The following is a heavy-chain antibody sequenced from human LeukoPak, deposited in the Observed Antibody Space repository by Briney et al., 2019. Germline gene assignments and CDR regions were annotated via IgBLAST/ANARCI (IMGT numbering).Heavy chain of an antibody. CDR2: IIPIFGTA. CDR1: GGTFSSYA. D-gene: IGHD3-3*01. CDR3: ARAVGNYDFWSGYYLDY. J-gene: IGHJ4*02. Sequence: SVKVSCKASGGTFSSYAISWVRQAPGQGLEWMGRIIPIFGTANYAQKFQGRVTITTDESTSTAYMELSSLRSEDTAVYYCARAVGNYDFWSGYYLDYWGQGTLVTVSS. V-gene: IGHV1-69*05.